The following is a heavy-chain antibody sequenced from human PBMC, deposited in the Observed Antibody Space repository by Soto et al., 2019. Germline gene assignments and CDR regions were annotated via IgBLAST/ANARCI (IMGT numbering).Heavy chain of an antibody. J-gene: IGHJ4*02. Sequence: QTLSLPCAISGDSVSSNTAACSWIRQSPSRGLEWLGRTYYRSKWYNDYAVSVKSRITINPDTSKNQFSLHLNSVTPEDTALYYCVRDVGFDFDYWGQGTLVTVSS. CDR1: GDSVSSNTAA. CDR2: TYYRSKWYN. D-gene: IGHD1-26*01. V-gene: IGHV6-1*01. CDR3: VRDVGFDFDY.